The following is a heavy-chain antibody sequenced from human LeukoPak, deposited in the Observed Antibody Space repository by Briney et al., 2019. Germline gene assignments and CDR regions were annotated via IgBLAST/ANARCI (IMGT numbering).Heavy chain of an antibody. Sequence: GGSLRLSCAASGFTFDDYAMHWVRQAPGKGLEWVSGISWNSGSIGYADSVKGRFTISRDNAKNSLYLQMNSLRAEDTALYYCAKDIGSAAGYIFDYWGQGTLVTVSS. D-gene: IGHD6-13*01. CDR2: ISWNSGSI. J-gene: IGHJ4*02. V-gene: IGHV3-9*01. CDR3: AKDIGSAAGYIFDY. CDR1: GFTFDDYA.